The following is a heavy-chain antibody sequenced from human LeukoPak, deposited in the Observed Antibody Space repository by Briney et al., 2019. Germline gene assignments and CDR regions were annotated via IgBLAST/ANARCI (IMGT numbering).Heavy chain of an antibody. J-gene: IGHJ6*02. Sequence: SETLSLTCTVSGGSISSGGYYWSWIRQPPGKGLEWIGYIYHSGSTNYNPSLKSRVTISVGKSKNQFSLKLSSMTAADTAVYYCARRGEWCRTCYYYYGMDVWSQGTTVTVSS. D-gene: IGHD3-16*01. CDR2: IYHSGST. CDR3: ARRGEWCRTCYYYYGMDV. CDR1: GGSISSGGYY. V-gene: IGHV4-30-2*01.